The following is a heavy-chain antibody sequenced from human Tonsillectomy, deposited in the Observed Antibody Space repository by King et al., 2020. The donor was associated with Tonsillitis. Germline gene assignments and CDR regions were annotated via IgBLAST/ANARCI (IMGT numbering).Heavy chain of an antibody. V-gene: IGHV3-30*02. CDR3: AKDIETIGTTGWLDP. J-gene: IGHJ5*02. D-gene: IGHD1-1*01. Sequence: VQLVESGGGVVQPGGSLRLSCAASGFTFSGYGMHWVRQAPGKGLERVAFIRYDGSNKYYVDSVKGRFTISRDNSNNMLYLQMNSLRAEDTAVYYCAKDIETIGTTGWLDPWGQGSLVTVSS. CDR1: GFTFSGYG. CDR2: IRYDGSNK.